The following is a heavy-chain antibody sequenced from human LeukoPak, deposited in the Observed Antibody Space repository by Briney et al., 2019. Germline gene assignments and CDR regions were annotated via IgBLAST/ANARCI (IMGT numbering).Heavy chain of an antibody. J-gene: IGHJ4*02. Sequence: GGSLRLSCAASGFTFSNAWMSWVRQAPGKGLEWVANIKQDGSEKYYVDSVKGRFTISRDNAKNSLYLQMNSLRAEDTAVYYCARGSWIQLCSDYWGQGTLVTVSS. V-gene: IGHV3-7*01. CDR1: GFTFSNAW. D-gene: IGHD5-18*01. CDR3: ARGSWIQLCSDY. CDR2: IKQDGSEK.